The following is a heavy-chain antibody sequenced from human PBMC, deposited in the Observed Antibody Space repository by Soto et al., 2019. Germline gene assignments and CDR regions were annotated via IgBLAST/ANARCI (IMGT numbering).Heavy chain of an antibody. CDR1: GYTFTGYY. CDR2: INPNSGGT. D-gene: IGHD2-8*01. J-gene: IGHJ1*01. V-gene: IGHV1-2*04. CDR3: ARGPLGNLDLLGYCTNGVCPDYWEYFQH. Sequence: GASVKVSCKASGYTFTGYYMHWVRLAPGQGLEWMGWINPNSGGTNYAQKFQGWVTMTRDTSISTAYMELSRLRSDDTAVYYCARGPLGNLDLLGYCTNGVCPDYWEYFQHWGQGTLVTVS.